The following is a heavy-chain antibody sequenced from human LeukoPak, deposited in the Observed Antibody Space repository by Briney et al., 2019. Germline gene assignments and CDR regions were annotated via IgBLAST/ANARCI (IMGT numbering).Heavy chain of an antibody. CDR1: GGSFSSYY. D-gene: IGHD3-3*01. CDR3: ARGWGGSGYPYDY. J-gene: IGHJ4*02. V-gene: IGHV4-59*01. CDR2: IFYSGSN. Sequence: WETLSLTCAVSGGSFSSYYWRWTRQPAGKGLEWVGYIFYSGSNKYNPALKSRGTISVDTTKIQFSLKPTTVPAADSAVYYCARGWGGSGYPYDYWGQGTLVTVSS.